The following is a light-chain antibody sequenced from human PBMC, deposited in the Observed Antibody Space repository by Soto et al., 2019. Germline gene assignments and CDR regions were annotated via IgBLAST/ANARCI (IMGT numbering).Light chain of an antibody. CDR1: RSNIGNNA. J-gene: IGLJ2*01. CDR2: YDD. CDR3: AVWDDNLNGVV. Sequence: QSVLTQPPSLSEAPRQRVTISCSGSRSNIGNNAVNWYQQLPGKAPKLLIYYDDLLPSGVSDRFSGSKSGTSASLAISGLQSEDEADYYCAVWDDNLNGVVFGGGTKLTVL. V-gene: IGLV1-36*01.